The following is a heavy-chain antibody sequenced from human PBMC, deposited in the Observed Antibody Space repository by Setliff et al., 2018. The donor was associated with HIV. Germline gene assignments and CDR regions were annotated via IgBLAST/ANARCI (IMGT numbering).Heavy chain of an antibody. CDR1: GGSVSGHY. D-gene: IGHD6-13*01. CDR2: ITPTGDT. CDR3: TGPAMAAAGPLEYYYYYGMDV. J-gene: IGHJ6*02. Sequence: SETLSLTCAVYGGSVSGHYWGWFRQPPGKGLEWIGEITPTGDTNYIPSLKSRVAMSLDTSKNQFSLKLRSVTAADTAVYYCTGPAMAAAGPLEYYYYYGMDVWGQGTTVTVSS. V-gene: IGHV4-34*01.